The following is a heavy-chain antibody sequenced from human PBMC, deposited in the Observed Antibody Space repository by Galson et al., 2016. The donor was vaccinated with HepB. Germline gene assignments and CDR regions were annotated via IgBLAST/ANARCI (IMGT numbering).Heavy chain of an antibody. Sequence: SLRLSCADSGFTFSSDWMHWVRQAPGKGLVWVSRINSDGSRTSYADSVKGRFTISRDNAKNTLYLQMNSLRAEDTAVYYSARLRVSLDSDAFDIWGQGTMVTVSS. V-gene: IGHV3-74*01. CDR1: GFTFSSDW. CDR2: INSDGSRT. J-gene: IGHJ3*02. D-gene: IGHD3-10*01. CDR3: ARLRVSLDSDAFDI.